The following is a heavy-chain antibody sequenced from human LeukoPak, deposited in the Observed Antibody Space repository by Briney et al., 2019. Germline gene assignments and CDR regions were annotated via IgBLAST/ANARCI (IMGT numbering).Heavy chain of an antibody. CDR3: AKSTMVRGVITRFDP. CDR2: IIPIFGTA. J-gene: IGHJ5*02. D-gene: IGHD3-10*01. Sequence: ASVKVSCKASGGTFSSYAISWVRQAPGQGLEWMGGIIPIFGTANYAQKFQGRVTITADESTSTAYMELSSLRSEDTAVYYCAKSTMVRGVITRFDPWGQGTLVTVSS. CDR1: GGTFSSYA. V-gene: IGHV1-69*13.